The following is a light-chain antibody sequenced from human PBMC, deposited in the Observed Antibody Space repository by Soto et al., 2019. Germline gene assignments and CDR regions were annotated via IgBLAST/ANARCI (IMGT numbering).Light chain of an antibody. V-gene: IGLV2-14*01. CDR1: DSDIGGYNY. J-gene: IGLJ2*01. Sequence: QSVLTQPASVSGSPGQSITISCTGTDSDIGGYNYVSWYQQHAGKAPQLMIYEVPNRPPGISDRFSGSKSAYTASLTISRLQAADEGDYYCASYSDTARVVFGGGTKVTVL. CDR2: EVP. CDR3: ASYSDTARVV.